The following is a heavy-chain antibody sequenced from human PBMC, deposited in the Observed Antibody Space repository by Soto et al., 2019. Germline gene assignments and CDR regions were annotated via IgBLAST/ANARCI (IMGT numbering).Heavy chain of an antibody. CDR3: ARDIYSSSWYYWFDP. V-gene: IGHV4-31*03. Sequence: SETLSLTCTVSGGSISSGGYYWSWIRQHPGKGLEWIGYIYYSGSTYYNPSLKSRVTISVDTSKNQFSLKLSSVTAADTAVYYCARDIYSSSWYYWFDPWGQGTLVTVSS. J-gene: IGHJ5*02. CDR2: IYYSGST. D-gene: IGHD6-13*01. CDR1: GGSISSGGYY.